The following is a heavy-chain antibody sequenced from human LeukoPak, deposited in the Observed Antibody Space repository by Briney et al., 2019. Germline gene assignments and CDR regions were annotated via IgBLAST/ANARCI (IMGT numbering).Heavy chain of an antibody. CDR3: ARGGFITLNYMDV. CDR1: GGTFSSYA. CDR2: IIPIFGTA. Sequence: SVKVSCKASGGTFSSYAISWVRQAPGQGLEWMGGIIPIFGTANYAQKFQGRVTITTDESTSTAHMELSSLRSEDTAVYYCARGGFITLNYMDVWGKGTTVTVSS. D-gene: IGHD1-14*01. V-gene: IGHV1-69*05. J-gene: IGHJ6*03.